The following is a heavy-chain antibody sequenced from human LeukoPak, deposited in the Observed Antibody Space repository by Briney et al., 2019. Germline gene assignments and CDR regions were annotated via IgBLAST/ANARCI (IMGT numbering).Heavy chain of an antibody. CDR3: TSNFNIY. Sequence: GGSLRLSRAASGFIFCVYEMNSVRHAPGKGLEWVSYISNSGNTIYYADSVKGRFTISRDNAKNPLYLQMNSLRAEDTAVYYCTSNFNIYWGQGTLVTVSS. CDR2: ISNSGNTI. CDR1: GFIFCVYE. V-gene: IGHV3-48*03. J-gene: IGHJ4*02. D-gene: IGHD1-1*01.